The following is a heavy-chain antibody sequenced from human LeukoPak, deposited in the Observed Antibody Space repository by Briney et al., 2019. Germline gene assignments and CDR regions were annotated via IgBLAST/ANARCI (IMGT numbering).Heavy chain of an antibody. D-gene: IGHD2-15*01. V-gene: IGHV4-4*09. CDR3: ARSGIVAAIRRHVNWFDP. CDR1: SGSVSSYY. J-gene: IGHJ5*02. Sequence: SETLSLTCTVSSGSVSSYYWSWIRQSPGKGLEWIGYIYTSGNTDYNPSLKSRVTIFVDTSKNQFSLKLSSVTAADTAVYYCARSGIVAAIRRHVNWFDPWGQGTLVTVSS. CDR2: IYTSGNT.